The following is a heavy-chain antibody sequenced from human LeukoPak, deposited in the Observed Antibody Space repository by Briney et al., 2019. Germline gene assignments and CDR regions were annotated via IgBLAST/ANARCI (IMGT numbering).Heavy chain of an antibody. CDR2: ISDSGST. CDR3: ARGGSNYDLLTGSYYFDF. Sequence: PSEPLSLTCAVSGRSTRSYYWSWIRQPPGKGLEWIGYISDSGSTKYNPSLESRVTISVDTSKNQFSLKLTSVTAADTAVYYCARGGSNYDLLTGSYYFDFWGQGTLVTVSS. J-gene: IGHJ4*02. D-gene: IGHD3-9*01. V-gene: IGHV4-59*01. CDR1: GRSTRSYY.